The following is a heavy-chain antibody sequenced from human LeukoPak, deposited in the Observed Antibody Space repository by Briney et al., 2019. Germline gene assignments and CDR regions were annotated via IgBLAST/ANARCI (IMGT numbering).Heavy chain of an antibody. CDR1: GYTFTSYG. CDR3: ARDYFSDYVFDF. D-gene: IGHD3-10*02. CDR2: TSADNGHT. Sequence: GASVKVSCKASGYTFTSYGISWVRQAPGQALEWMGFTSADNGHTNYVQKFQGRVTMTTDTSTNTAYMELRSLRFDDTAMYYCARDYFSDYVFDFWGQGTLITVSS. J-gene: IGHJ4*02. V-gene: IGHV1-18*01.